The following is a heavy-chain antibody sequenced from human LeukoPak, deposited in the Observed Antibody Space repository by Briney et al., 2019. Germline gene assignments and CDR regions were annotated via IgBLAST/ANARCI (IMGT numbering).Heavy chain of an antibody. V-gene: IGHV4-39*01. CDR1: GGSISSSSYY. D-gene: IGHD6-13*01. Sequence: PSETLSLTCTVSGGSISSSSYYWSRIRQPPGKGLEWIGSIYYSGSTYYNPSLKSRVTISVDTSKNQFSLKLSSVTAADTAVYYCARQWGSSWWVDYWGQGTLVTVSS. CDR2: IYYSGST. CDR3: ARQWGSSWWVDY. J-gene: IGHJ4*02.